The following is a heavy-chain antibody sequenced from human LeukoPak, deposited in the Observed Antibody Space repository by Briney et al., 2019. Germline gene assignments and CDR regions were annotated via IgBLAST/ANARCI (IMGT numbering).Heavy chain of an antibody. Sequence: GGSLSLSCVASGFTFSSYYMDWVRQAPGKGLEWVAFIRYDGSYTYYEDSVKGRFTISRDSSKNTLYLQMSSLRDEDTAVYYCAKNNDYGGSYWYFDLWGRGTMVTVSS. CDR2: IRYDGSYT. J-gene: IGHJ2*01. D-gene: IGHD4-23*01. V-gene: IGHV3-30*02. CDR3: AKNNDYGGSYWYFDL. CDR1: GFTFSSYY.